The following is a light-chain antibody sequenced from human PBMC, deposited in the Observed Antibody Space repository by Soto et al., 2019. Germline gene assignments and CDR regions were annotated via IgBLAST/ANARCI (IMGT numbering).Light chain of an antibody. V-gene: IGLV2-14*01. J-gene: IGLJ1*01. CDR3: VSYTDRSYYV. CDR2: DIN. Sequence: QSALTQPASVSGSPGQSITVSCTGTSSDIGGYIFVSWYQQHPGKAPKLMIYDINNRPSGVSKRFSGSKSGNTASLTISGLQAEDEADYYCVSYTDRSYYVLGNGTKVTVL. CDR1: SSDIGGYIF.